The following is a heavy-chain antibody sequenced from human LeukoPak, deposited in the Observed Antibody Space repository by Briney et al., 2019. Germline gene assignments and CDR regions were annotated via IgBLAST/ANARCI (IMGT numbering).Heavy chain of an antibody. CDR1: GGSFSGYY. V-gene: IGHV4-34*01. Sequence: SETLSLTCAVYGGSFSGYYWSWIRQPPGKGLEWIGEINHSGSTNYNPSLKSRVTISVDTSKNQFSLKLSSVTAADTAVYYCARDKREPRYAFDIWGQGTMVTVSS. CDR3: ARDKREPRYAFDI. J-gene: IGHJ3*02. D-gene: IGHD1-26*01. CDR2: INHSGST.